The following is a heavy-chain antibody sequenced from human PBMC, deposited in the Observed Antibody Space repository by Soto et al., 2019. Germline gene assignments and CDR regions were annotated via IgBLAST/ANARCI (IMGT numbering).Heavy chain of an antibody. CDR3: ARGQYGSGSYRPYYYYGMDV. J-gene: IGHJ6*02. CDR1: GGTFSSYA. Sequence: SVKVSCKASGGTFSSYAISWVRQAPGQGLEWMGGIIPIFGTANYAQKFQGRVTITADESTSTAYMELSSLRSEDTAVYYCARGQYGSGSYRPYYYYGMDVWGQGTTVTVSS. D-gene: IGHD3-10*01. V-gene: IGHV1-69*13. CDR2: IIPIFGTA.